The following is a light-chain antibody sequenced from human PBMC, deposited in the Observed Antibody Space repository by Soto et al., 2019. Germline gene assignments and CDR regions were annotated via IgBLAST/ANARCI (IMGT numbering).Light chain of an antibody. V-gene: IGKV2-28*01. CDR1: QSLLHSDGYIY. CDR2: LGS. J-gene: IGKJ1*01. Sequence: DIVMTQSPLSLPVTPGEPASVSCRSSQSLLHSDGYIYLDWYLQKPGQSPQLLIYLGSYRASGVPDRFSGSGSGTDFTLKISRVEAEDVGVYYCMQALQTPRTFGQGSRVEFK. CDR3: MQALQTPRT.